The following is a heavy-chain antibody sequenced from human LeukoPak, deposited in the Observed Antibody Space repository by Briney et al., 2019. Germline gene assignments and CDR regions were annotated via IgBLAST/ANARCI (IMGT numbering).Heavy chain of an antibody. J-gene: IGHJ5*02. CDR1: GGSISSSSYY. CDR2: IYYSGST. V-gene: IGHV4-61*05. Sequence: SSETLSLTCTVSGGSISSSSYYWGWIRQPPGKGLEWIGYIYYSGSTNYNPSLKSRVTISVDTSKNQFSLKLSSVTAADTAVYYCARHSGYSSSSNWFDPWGQGTLVTVSS. D-gene: IGHD6-6*01. CDR3: ARHSGYSSSSNWFDP.